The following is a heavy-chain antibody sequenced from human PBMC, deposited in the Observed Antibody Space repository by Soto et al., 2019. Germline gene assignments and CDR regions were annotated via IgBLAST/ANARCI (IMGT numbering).Heavy chain of an antibody. CDR1: GFTFNNYA. CDR3: AKGRGGSGSLTPRVDF. D-gene: IGHD3-10*01. J-gene: IGHJ4*02. CDR2: ISGGGDTT. Sequence: EVQLLESGGGLVQPGGSLRLSCAASGFTFNNYAMTWVRQAPGKGLEWVSAISGGGDTTSYADSVKGRFTVSRDGSKNTLYLEMSSPRAEAPALYYCAKGRGGSGSLTPRVDFWGQGTLVTVSS. V-gene: IGHV3-23*01.